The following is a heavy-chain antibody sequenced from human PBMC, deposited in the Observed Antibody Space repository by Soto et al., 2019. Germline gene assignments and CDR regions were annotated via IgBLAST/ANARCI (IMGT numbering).Heavy chain of an antibody. CDR2: IIPIFGTA. D-gene: IGHD3-3*01. V-gene: IGHV1-69*06. J-gene: IGHJ6*02. Sequence: SVKLSCTASGGTFSSYAISWVRQAPGQGLEWMGRIIPIFGTANYAQKFQGRVTITADKSTSTAYTALSRLRPEDTAVYYCARERQLMCYDFWSACGMDVWGQGTTVPVS. CDR1: GGTFSSYA. CDR3: ARERQLMCYDFWSACGMDV.